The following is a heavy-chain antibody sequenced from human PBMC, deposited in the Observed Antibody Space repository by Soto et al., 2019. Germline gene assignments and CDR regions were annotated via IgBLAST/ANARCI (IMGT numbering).Heavy chain of an antibody. V-gene: IGHV4-61*01. J-gene: IGHJ3*02. D-gene: IGHD3-22*01. CDR2: IYDSRST. Sequence: KLSETLSLTCTVSGGSVSSGSYYRSWIRQPLWKGLEWIEYIYDSRSTNYNPSLKSRGTISVDMSKNQYSLKLSSVTAADTAVYYCAREVEWLLPPGAFDIWGQGTMVTVSS. CDR3: AREVEWLLPPGAFDI. CDR1: GGSVSSGSYY.